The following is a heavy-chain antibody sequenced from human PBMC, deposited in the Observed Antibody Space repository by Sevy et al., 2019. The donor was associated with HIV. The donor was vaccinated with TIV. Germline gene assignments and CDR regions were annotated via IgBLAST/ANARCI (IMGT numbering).Heavy chain of an antibody. CDR1: GFTFRSYT. V-gene: IGHV3-21*01. CDR3: ARGVLLWFGDLLYFDY. D-gene: IGHD3-10*01. Sequence: GGSLRPSCAASGFTFRSYTMNGARQPPGKGREWAPPISTDRGYIYYAASVKGRFTISRDNAKNSLYLQMNSLRAEDTAVYYCARGVLLWFGDLLYFDYWGQGTLVTVSS. J-gene: IGHJ4*02. CDR2: ISTDRGYI.